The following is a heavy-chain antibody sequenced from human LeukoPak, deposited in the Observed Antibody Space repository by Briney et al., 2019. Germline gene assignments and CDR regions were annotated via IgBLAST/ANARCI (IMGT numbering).Heavy chain of an antibody. CDR2: THDSGNT. CDR1: GGSISSYY. J-gene: IGHJ6*02. CDR3: VRTTVTTFLYYYYGMDV. D-gene: IGHD4-17*01. Sequence: SETLSLTCTVSGGSISSYYWSWIRQPPGKGLEWIGYTHDSGNTNYNPSLRSRVTISVDTSKNQFSLKLTSVAAADTAVYYCVRTTVTTFLYYYYGMDVWGQGTTVTVSS. V-gene: IGHV4-59*12.